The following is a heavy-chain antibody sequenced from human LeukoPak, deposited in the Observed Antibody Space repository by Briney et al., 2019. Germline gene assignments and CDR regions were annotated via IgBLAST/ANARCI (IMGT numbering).Heavy chain of an antibody. J-gene: IGHJ4*02. CDR2: ISGSGGST. D-gene: IGHD4-17*01. CDR3: VRGDTVTTDLDY. V-gene: IGHV3-23*01. Sequence: GGSLRLSCAASGFTFNSYAMSWVRQAPGKGLEWVSAISGSGGSTYYADSVKGRFTISRDNSKNTLYLQMNSLRAEDTAVYYCVRGDTVTTDLDYWGQGTLVTVSS. CDR1: GFTFNSYA.